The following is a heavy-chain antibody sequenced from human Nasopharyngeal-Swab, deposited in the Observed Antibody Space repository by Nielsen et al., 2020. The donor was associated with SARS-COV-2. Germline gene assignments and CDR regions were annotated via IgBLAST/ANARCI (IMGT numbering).Heavy chain of an antibody. CDR2: IWYDGSNK. CDR3: ARGSRVPYYGMDV. V-gene: IGHV3-33*01. D-gene: IGHD2-2*01. Sequence: GGSLRLSCAASGFTFSTFGMHWVRQAPGKGLEWVAVIWYDGSNKYYADSVKGRFTISRDNAKNSLYLQMNSLRAEDTAVYYCARGSRVPYYGMDVWGQGTTVTVSS. CDR1: GFTFSTFG. J-gene: IGHJ6*02.